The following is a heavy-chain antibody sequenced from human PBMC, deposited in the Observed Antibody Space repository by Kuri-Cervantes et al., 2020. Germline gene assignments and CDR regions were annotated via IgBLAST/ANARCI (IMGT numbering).Heavy chain of an antibody. J-gene: IGHJ6*02. D-gene: IGHD5-12*01. CDR3: ASRGGATGSEGYYGMDV. V-gene: IGHV1-3*01. CDR2: SNAGNGNT. Sequence: ASVKVSCKASGYTFTSYAMHWVRQAPGQRLEWMGWSNAGNGNTKYSQKFQGRVTMTRNTSISTAYMELSSLRSEDTAVYYCASRGGATGSEGYYGMDVWGQGTTVTVSS. CDR1: GYTFTSYA.